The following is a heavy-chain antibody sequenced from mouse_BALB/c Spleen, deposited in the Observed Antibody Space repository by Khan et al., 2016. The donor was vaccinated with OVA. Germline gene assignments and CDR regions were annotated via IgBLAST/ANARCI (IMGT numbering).Heavy chain of an antibody. CDR2: VSTGGSYT. CDR3: TRLAYYYDSEGFAY. Sequence: EVQRVESGGDLVKPGGSLKLSCAASGFTFSTYGMSWVRQTPDRRLEWVATVSTGGSYTYYPDSVKGRFTISRDNAKNTLYLQMNSLKSDDTAIFYCTRLAYYYDSEGFAYWGQGTLVTVSA. CDR1: GFTFSTYG. J-gene: IGHJ3*01. V-gene: IGHV5-6*01. D-gene: IGHD1-1*01.